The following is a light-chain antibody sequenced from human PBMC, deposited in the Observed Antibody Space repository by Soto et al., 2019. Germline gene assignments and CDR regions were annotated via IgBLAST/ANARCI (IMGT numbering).Light chain of an antibody. CDR3: QXXGSSPWT. CDR1: QSVSSSY. Sequence: EIVLTQSPGTLSLSPGERATLSCRASQSVSSSYLAWYQQKPGQAPRLLIYGASSRATGIPDRFSGSGSGTDFPLTISRLEPEDFAVYYCQXXGSSPWTFGQGTKVEIK. J-gene: IGKJ1*01. V-gene: IGKV3-20*01. CDR2: GAS.